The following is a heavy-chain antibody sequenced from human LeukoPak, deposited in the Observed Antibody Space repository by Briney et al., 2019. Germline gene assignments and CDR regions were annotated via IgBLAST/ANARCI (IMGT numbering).Heavy chain of an antibody. D-gene: IGHD3-3*01. V-gene: IGHV4-4*07. Sequence: SETLSLTCTVSGGFISSYYWSWIRQPAGKGLEWIGRIYTSGSTNYNPSLKSRVTMSVDTSKNQFSLKLSSVTAADTAVYYCARVKRFWSGYMEYYYYGMDVWGQGTTVTVSS. CDR1: GGFISSYY. J-gene: IGHJ6*02. CDR3: ARVKRFWSGYMEYYYYGMDV. CDR2: IYTSGST.